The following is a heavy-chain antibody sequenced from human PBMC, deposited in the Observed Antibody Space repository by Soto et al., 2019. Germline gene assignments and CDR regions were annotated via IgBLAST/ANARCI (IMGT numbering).Heavy chain of an antibody. CDR1: GYTFTSYA. CDR3: ARDSCSSTSCPYPYYFDY. CDR2: INAGNGNT. Sequence: VKVSCKASGYTFTSYAMHWVRQAPGQRLEWMGWINAGNGNTKYSQKFQGRVTITRDTSASTAYMELSSLRSEDTAVYYCARDSCSSTSCPYPYYFDYWGQGTLVTVSS. D-gene: IGHD2-2*01. J-gene: IGHJ4*02. V-gene: IGHV1-3*01.